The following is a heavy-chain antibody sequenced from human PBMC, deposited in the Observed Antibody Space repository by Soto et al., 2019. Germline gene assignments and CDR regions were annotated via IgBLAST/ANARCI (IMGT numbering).Heavy chain of an antibody. J-gene: IGHJ1*01. Sequence: SETLSLTCTVSGGSISGSSYYWGWIRQPPGKGLEWIGSIYYSGSTYYNPSLKSRVTISVDTSKNQFSLKLSSVTAADTAVYYCARPGPVYYYDSPAYFQHWGQGTLVTVSS. CDR3: ARPGPVYYYDSPAYFQH. CDR1: GGSISGSSYY. CDR2: IYYSGST. V-gene: IGHV4-39*01. D-gene: IGHD3-22*01.